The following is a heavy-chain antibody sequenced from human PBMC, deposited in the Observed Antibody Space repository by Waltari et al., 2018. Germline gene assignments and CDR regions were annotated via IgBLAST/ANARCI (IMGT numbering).Heavy chain of an antibody. CDR1: GGSISSSSYY. V-gene: IGHV4-39*07. CDR3: ARVTDLYYYGSGSYPGVDY. D-gene: IGHD3-10*01. Sequence: QLQLQESGPGLVKPSETLSLTCTVSGGSISSSSYYWGWIRQPPGKGLEWIGSIYYSVSTYYNPSHKRRVTISVDTSKNQFSLKLSSVTAADTAVYYCARVTDLYYYGSGSYPGVDYWGQGTLVTVSS. J-gene: IGHJ4*02. CDR2: IYYSVST.